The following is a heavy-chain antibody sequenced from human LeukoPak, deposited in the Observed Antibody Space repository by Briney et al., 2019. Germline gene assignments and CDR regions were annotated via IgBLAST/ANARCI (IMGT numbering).Heavy chain of an antibody. D-gene: IGHD3-3*01. V-gene: IGHV3-64*01. CDR1: GFTFSSYA. CDR2: ISSNGGST. J-gene: IGHJ6*03. CDR3: ARDWGHLFWSGYYGGFGYYYMDV. Sequence: GGSLRLSCAASGFTFSSYAMHWVRQAPGKGLEYVSAISSNGGSTYYANSVKGRFTISRDNSKNTLYLQMGSLRAEDMAVYYCARDWGHLFWSGYYGGFGYYYMDVWGKGTTVTVSS.